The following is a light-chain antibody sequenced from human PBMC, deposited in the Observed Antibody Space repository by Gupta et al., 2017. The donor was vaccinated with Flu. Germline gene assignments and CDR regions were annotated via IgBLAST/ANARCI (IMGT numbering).Light chain of an antibody. Sequence: KVTITCSGSSSNIGNNYVSWYQQLPGPAPNLLMYDNNKRPSGIPDRFSGSKSGTSATLGITGLQTGDEADYYCETWDSSRSDWVFGGGTKLTVL. V-gene: IGLV1-51*01. CDR2: DNN. CDR3: ETWDSSRSDWV. J-gene: IGLJ3*02. CDR1: SSNIGNNY.